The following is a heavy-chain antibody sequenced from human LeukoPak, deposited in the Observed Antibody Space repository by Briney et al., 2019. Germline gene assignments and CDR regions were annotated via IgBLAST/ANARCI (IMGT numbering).Heavy chain of an antibody. J-gene: IGHJ6*02. CDR1: GFTFSSHW. D-gene: IGHD2-2*01. Sequence: QPGGSLRLSCAASGFTFSSHWMSWARQAPGKGLEWVANIKQDGSDEYYVDSVKGRFSISRDNAESSLFLQMNSLRAEDTAVYYCARLRPYSNTYYAWYGMDVWGQGTTVTVSS. CDR2: IKQDGSDE. CDR3: ARLRPYSNTYYAWYGMDV. V-gene: IGHV3-7*04.